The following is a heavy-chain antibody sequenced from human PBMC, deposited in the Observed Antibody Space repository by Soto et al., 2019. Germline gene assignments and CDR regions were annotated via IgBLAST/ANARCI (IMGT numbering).Heavy chain of an antibody. J-gene: IGHJ6*02. D-gene: IGHD6-19*01. V-gene: IGHV4-39*01. CDR2: IYYSGST. CDR3: ARPIKWLVPYYGMDV. CDR1: GGSISSSSYY. Sequence: QLQLQESGPGLVKPSETLSLTCTVSGGSISSSSYYWGWIRQPPGKGLEWIGSIYYSGSTYYNPSLKSRVTISVDTSKNQFSLKLSSVTAADTAVYYCARPIKWLVPYYGMDVWGQGTTVTVSS.